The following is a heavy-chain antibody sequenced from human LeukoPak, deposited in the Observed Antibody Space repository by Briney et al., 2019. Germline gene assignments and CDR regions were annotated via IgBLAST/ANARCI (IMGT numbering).Heavy chain of an antibody. D-gene: IGHD3-10*01. Sequence: GGSLRLSCAASGFTFSSYEMNWVRQAPGQGLEWVSYISNSGSTRYYADSVKGRFTISRDNAKNSLYLQMNSLRAEDTAVYYCARYGSGTSYITNYFDYWGQGTLVTVSS. V-gene: IGHV3-48*03. CDR1: GFTFSSYE. CDR3: ARYGSGTSYITNYFDY. J-gene: IGHJ4*02. CDR2: ISNSGSTR.